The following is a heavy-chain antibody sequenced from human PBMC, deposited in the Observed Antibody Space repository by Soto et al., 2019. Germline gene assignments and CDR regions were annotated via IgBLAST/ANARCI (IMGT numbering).Heavy chain of an antibody. Sequence: TLSLTCTVSGGTISSYYGSWIRQPPGKALEWLALIYWDDDKRYSPSLKSRLTITKDTSKNQVVLAMTNMDPVDTATYYCAHRKDGGYYYYMDVWGKGTTVTGSS. CDR2: IYWDDDK. CDR1: GGTISSYYG. V-gene: IGHV2-5*08. D-gene: IGHD3-10*01. J-gene: IGHJ6*03. CDR3: AHRKDGGYYYYMDV.